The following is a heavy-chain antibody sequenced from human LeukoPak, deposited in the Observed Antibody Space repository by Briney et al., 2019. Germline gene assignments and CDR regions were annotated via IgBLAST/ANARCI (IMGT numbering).Heavy chain of an antibody. V-gene: IGHV3-11*01. CDR1: GFTFSNYY. CDR3: ASRRGDYYDSSGYYLY. Sequence: GGSLRLSCAASGFTFSNYYMSWIRQAPGKGLEWVSYISSSGSTIYYADSVKGRFTISRDNAKNSLYLQMNSLRAEDTAVYYCASRRGDYYDSSGYYLYWGQGTLVTVSS. D-gene: IGHD3-22*01. CDR2: ISSSGSTI. J-gene: IGHJ4*02.